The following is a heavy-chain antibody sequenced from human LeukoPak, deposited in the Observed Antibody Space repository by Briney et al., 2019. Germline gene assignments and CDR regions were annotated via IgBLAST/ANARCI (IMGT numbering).Heavy chain of an antibody. Sequence: GASVKVSCKASGYTFTGYYVHWVRQAPGQGLEWMGWINPNSGGTNYAQKFQGRVTMTRDTSISTAYMELSRLRSDDTAVYYCARDTDNWNYVGANDYWGQGTLVTVSS. CDR3: ARDTDNWNYVGANDY. CDR2: INPNSGGT. D-gene: IGHD1-7*01. CDR1: GYTFTGYY. V-gene: IGHV1-2*02. J-gene: IGHJ4*02.